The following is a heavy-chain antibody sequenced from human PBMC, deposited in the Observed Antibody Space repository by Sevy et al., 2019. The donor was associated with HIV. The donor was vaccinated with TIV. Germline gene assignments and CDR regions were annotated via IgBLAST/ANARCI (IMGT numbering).Heavy chain of an antibody. D-gene: IGHD3-22*01. J-gene: IGHJ6*02. Sequence: ASVKVSCKASGGTFSSYAISWVRQAPGQGLEWMGGIIPIFGTANYAQKFQGRVTITVDESTSTAYMELSSLRSEDTAVYYCARESYYYDSSGYFYYYYGMDVWGQGTTVTVSS. CDR2: IIPIFGTA. CDR1: GGTFSSYA. V-gene: IGHV1-69*13. CDR3: ARESYYYDSSGYFYYYYGMDV.